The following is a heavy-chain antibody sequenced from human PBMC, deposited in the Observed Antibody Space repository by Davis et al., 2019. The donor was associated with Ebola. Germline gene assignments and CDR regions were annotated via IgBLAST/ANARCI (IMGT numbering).Heavy chain of an antibody. V-gene: IGHV4-34*01. Sequence: SETLSLTCAVSGGSFSGYYWSWIRQPPGKGLEWIGEINHSGSTNYNPSLKSRVTISVDTSKNQFSLKLSSVTAADTAVYYCARSWFHWGQGTLVTVSS. D-gene: IGHD3-10*01. J-gene: IGHJ4*02. CDR1: GGSFSGYY. CDR3: ARSWFH. CDR2: INHSGST.